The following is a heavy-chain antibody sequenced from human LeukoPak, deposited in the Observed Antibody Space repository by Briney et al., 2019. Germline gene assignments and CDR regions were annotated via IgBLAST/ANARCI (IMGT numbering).Heavy chain of an antibody. Sequence: PGGSLRLSCAASGFTFSSYGMHWVRQAPGKGLEWVAVIWYDGSNKYYADSVKGRFTISRDNSKNTLYLQMNSLRAEDTAVYYCARDNWYDRWELHPFDYWGQGTLVTVSS. D-gene: IGHD1-26*01. CDR2: IWYDGSNK. CDR1: GFTFSSYG. J-gene: IGHJ4*02. CDR3: ARDNWYDRWELHPFDY. V-gene: IGHV3-33*01.